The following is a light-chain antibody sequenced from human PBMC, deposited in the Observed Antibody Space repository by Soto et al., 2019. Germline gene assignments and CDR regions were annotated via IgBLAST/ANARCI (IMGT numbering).Light chain of an antibody. CDR1: ASNLGGNP. Sequence: QPVLTQPPSVYGTPGQKVSISCSGSASNLGGNPVNWYQHLPGAAPKLLIYTNHQRPSGVPDRFSGSKSGTSASLAISGLRSEDEADFYCAAWDDSLNAVVCGGGTKLTVL. CDR2: TNH. V-gene: IGLV1-44*01. CDR3: AAWDDSLNAVV. J-gene: IGLJ2*01.